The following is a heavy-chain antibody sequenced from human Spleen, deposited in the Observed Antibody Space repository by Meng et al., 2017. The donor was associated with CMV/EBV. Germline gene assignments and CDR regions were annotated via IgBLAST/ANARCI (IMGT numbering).Heavy chain of an antibody. CDR1: GFTFSSYS. Sequence: GESLKISCAASGFTFSSYSMNWVRQAPGKGLEWVSSISSSSSYIYYADSVKGRFTISRDNAKNSLYLQMNSLRAEDTAVYYCARGYSSVLLWFGETLDFWGQGTTVTVSS. V-gene: IGHV3-21*01. CDR2: ISSSSSYI. D-gene: IGHD3-10*01. J-gene: IGHJ6*02. CDR3: ARGYSSVLLWFGETLDF.